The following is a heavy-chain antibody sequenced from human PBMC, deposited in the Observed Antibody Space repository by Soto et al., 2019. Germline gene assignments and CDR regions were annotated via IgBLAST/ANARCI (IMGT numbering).Heavy chain of an antibody. D-gene: IGHD6-13*01. V-gene: IGHV3-23*01. CDR3: AKRPLTAAGFDY. CDR2: ITGSGGGT. CDR1: GFTFSNYA. J-gene: IGHJ4*02. Sequence: EVQLLESGGGLVQPGGSLRLSCAASGFTFSNYAMTWVRQAPGKGLEWVSVITGSGGGTYFVDSVKGRFTISRDNSKNSVYLQMNSLRDEDTAVYYCAKRPLTAAGFDYWGQGTLVNVSS.